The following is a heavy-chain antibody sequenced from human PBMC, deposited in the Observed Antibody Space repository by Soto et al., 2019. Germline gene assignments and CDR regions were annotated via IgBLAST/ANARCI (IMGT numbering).Heavy chain of an antibody. J-gene: IGHJ4*02. CDR3: VKDALTTVAYYFDY. CDR2: ISRDSRSI. D-gene: IGHD4-17*01. Sequence: GESLRLSSEDPGFRFDDYGMHRVRQAPGKGLEWIAGISRDSRSISYGASMRGRFTISRDNAKNSLYLQLNSLRADDTAFYYCVKDALTTVAYYFDYWGQGALVTVSS. V-gene: IGHV3-9*01. CDR1: GFRFDDYG.